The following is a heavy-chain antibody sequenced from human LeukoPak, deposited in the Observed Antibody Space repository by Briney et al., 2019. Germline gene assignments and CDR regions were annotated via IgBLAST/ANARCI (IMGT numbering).Heavy chain of an antibody. CDR1: GGSISSGSYY. J-gene: IGHJ5*02. V-gene: IGHV4-61*02. D-gene: IGHD3-10*01. CDR2: IYTSGST. Sequence: SEALSLTCTVSGGSISSGSYYWSWIRQPAGKGLEWIGRIYTSGSTNYNPSLKSRVTIPVDTSKNQFSLKLSSVTAADTAIYYCARDPSYYGSGRNWFDPWGQGTLVTVSS. CDR3: ARDPSYYGSGRNWFDP.